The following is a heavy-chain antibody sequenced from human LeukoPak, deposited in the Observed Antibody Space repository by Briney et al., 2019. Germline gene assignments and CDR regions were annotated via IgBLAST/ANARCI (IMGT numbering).Heavy chain of an antibody. Sequence: SETLSLTCTVSGGPISSYYWSWIRQPPGKRLEWIGYICDSGSTNYNPSLKSRVTISIDTSKNQFSLKLSSVTAADTAVYYCAREAYCGGDCYSGFDYWGQGTLVTVSS. D-gene: IGHD2-21*02. CDR1: GGPISSYY. V-gene: IGHV4-59*01. J-gene: IGHJ4*02. CDR3: AREAYCGGDCYSGFDY. CDR2: ICDSGST.